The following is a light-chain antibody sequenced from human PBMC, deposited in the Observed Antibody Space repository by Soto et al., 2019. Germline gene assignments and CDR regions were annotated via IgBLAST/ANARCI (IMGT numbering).Light chain of an antibody. Sequence: DIQMTQSPSTLSASGGDSVTITCRASQNIGCWLAWYQQKPGEAPKLLISKESTLESGVTSRFSGRSFGTEFTLTISSLQPDDFGTYLCQHYKNSPYTCGQWTKLEIK. J-gene: IGKJ2*01. CDR2: KES. V-gene: IGKV1-5*03. CDR1: QNIGCW. CDR3: QHYKNSPYT.